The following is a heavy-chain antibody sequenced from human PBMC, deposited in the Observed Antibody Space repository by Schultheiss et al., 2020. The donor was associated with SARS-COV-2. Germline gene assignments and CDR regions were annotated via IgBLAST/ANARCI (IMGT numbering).Heavy chain of an antibody. V-gene: IGHV3-30*03. CDR3: TTNSYYYGSGSYSGFDY. CDR2: ISYDGSNK. J-gene: IGHJ4*02. CDR1: GFTFSSYG. D-gene: IGHD3-10*01. Sequence: GGSLRLSCAASGFTFSSYGMHWVRQAPGKGLEWVAVISYDGSNKYYADSVKGRFTISRDNSKNTLYLQMNSLKTEDTAVYYCTTNSYYYGSGSYSGFDYWGQGTLVTVSS.